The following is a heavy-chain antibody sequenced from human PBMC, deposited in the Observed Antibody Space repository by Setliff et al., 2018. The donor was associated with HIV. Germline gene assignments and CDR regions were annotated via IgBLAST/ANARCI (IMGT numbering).Heavy chain of an antibody. J-gene: IGHJ6*02. Sequence: SETLSLTCSVSGGSIDNNKYYWTWIRQPPGKGLEWVGYIYYNGNAYYNPSLKSRVTISVDRSKNQFSLKLSSVTAADTAVYYCARRGDFFYYAMDVWGQGTTVTVSS. V-gene: IGHV4-30-4*08. CDR2: IYYNGNA. CDR3: ARRGDFFYYAMDV. CDR1: GGSIDNNKYY.